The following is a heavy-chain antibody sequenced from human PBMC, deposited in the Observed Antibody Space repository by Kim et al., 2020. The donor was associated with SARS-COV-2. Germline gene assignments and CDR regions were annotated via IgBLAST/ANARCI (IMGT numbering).Heavy chain of an antibody. J-gene: IGHJ4*02. CDR1: GFTFSTFD. V-gene: IGHV3-33*01. CDR2: ISSDEINR. D-gene: IGHD4-17*01. CDR3: ARHDYAGNSGAY. Sequence: GGSLRLSCAASGFTFSTFDMHWVRQAPGKGLEWVAIISSDEINRYYADSARGRFTISRDNSENTLSLQMNSLTADDTAVYYCARHDYAGNSGAYWGRGTLVTVSS.